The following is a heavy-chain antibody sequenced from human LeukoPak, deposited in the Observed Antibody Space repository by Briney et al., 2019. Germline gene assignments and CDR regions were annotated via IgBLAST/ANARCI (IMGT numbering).Heavy chain of an antibody. V-gene: IGHV4-30-2*01. CDR2: IYHSGST. CDR1: GGSISSGGYY. J-gene: IGHJ4*02. Sequence: SETLSLTCTVSGGSISSGGYYWSWIRQPPGKGLEWIGYIYHSGSTYYNPSLKSRVTISVDRSKNQFSLKLSSVTAADTAVYYCARQVGSSNWYPRYYDYWGQGTLVTVSS. CDR3: ARQVGSSNWYPRYYDY. D-gene: IGHD6-13*01.